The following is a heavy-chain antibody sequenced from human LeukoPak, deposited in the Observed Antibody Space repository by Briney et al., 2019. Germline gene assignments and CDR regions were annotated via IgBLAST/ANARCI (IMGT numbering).Heavy chain of an antibody. Sequence: PSETLSLTCTVSGSSISSYYWSWIRQPPGKGLEWIGYIYYSGSTNYNPSLKSRVTISVDTSKNQFSLKLSSVTAADTAVYYCARMVGSGFYFDYWGQGTLVTVSS. CDR2: IYYSGST. CDR1: GSSISSYY. CDR3: ARMVGSGFYFDY. V-gene: IGHV4-59*08. D-gene: IGHD3-22*01. J-gene: IGHJ4*02.